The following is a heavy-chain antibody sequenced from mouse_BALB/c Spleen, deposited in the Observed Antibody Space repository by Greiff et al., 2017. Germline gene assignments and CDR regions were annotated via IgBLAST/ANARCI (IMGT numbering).Heavy chain of an antibody. CDR3: ARNTPITTVVARYYFDY. CDR2: IWSGGST. CDR1: GFSLTSYG. D-gene: IGHD1-1*01. V-gene: IGHV2-2*02. J-gene: IGHJ2*01. Sequence: QVQLQQSGPGLVQPSQSLSITCTVSGFSLTSYGVHWVRQSPGKGLEWLGVIWSGGSTDYNAAFISRLSISKDNSKSQVFFKMNSLQANDTAIYYCARNTPITTVVARYYFDYWGQGTTLTVSS.